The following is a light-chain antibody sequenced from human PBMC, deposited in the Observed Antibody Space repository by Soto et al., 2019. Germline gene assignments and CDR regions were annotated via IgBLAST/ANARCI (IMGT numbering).Light chain of an antibody. Sequence: QSALTQPASVSGSPGQSITISCTGTSSDVGGYNYVSWYQHHPGKAPKLMIYDVSNRPSGVYNRFSGSKSGNTASLIISGLQAEDEADYYCSSYTSSSTIPTYVFGAWTKLTVL. CDR1: SSDVGGYNY. V-gene: IGLV2-14*03. J-gene: IGLJ1*01. CDR3: SSYTSSSTIPTYV. CDR2: DVS.